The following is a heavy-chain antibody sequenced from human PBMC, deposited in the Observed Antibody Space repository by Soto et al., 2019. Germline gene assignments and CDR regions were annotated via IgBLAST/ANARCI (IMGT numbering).Heavy chain of an antibody. CDR3: ARTSGTQFDP. D-gene: IGHD1-1*01. CDR2: IYYSGST. Sequence: SETLSLTCTVSGGSISSYYRSWIRQPPGKGLEWIGYIYYSGSTNYNPSLKSRVTISVDTSKNQFSLKLSSVTAADTAVYYCARTSGTQFDPWGQGTLVTVSS. J-gene: IGHJ5*02. V-gene: IGHV4-59*01. CDR1: GGSISSYY.